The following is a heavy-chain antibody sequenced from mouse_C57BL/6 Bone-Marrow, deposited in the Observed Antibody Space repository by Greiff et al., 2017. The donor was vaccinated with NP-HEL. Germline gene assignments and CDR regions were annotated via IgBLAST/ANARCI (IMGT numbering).Heavy chain of an antibody. J-gene: IGHJ1*03. V-gene: IGHV6-6*01. CDR3: TRDYYGSSPSFDV. CDR2: IRNKANNHAT. Sequence: DVKLQESGGGLVQPGGSMKPSCAASGFTFSDAWMDWVRQSPEKGLEWVAEIRNKANNHATYYAESVKGRFTISRDDSKSSVYLQMNSLRAEDTGIYYCTRDYYGSSPSFDVWGTGTTVTVSS. CDR1: GFTFSDAW. D-gene: IGHD1-1*01.